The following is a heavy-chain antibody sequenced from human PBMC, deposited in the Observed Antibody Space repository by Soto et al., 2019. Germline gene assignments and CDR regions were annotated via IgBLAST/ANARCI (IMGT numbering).Heavy chain of an antibody. Sequence: EVHLLESGGGLVQPGGSLRLSCAASGFSFNSYAMDWVRQAPGKGLEGVSVISAGGGSSYFADSVKGRFTISRDNSKNVLSLEMNSLRAEDTAIYFCAKGSIEYSASVDNWGQGTLVLVSS. CDR1: GFSFNSYA. CDR2: ISAGGGSS. CDR3: AKGSIEYSASVDN. J-gene: IGHJ4*02. D-gene: IGHD5-12*01. V-gene: IGHV3-23*01.